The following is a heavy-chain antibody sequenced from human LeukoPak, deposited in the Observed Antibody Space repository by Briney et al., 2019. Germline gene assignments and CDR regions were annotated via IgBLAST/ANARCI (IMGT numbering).Heavy chain of an antibody. Sequence: GGSLRLSCAASGFTFSSYAMSWVRQAPGKGLEWVSAISGSGGSTYYADSVKGRFTISRENSKNTLYLQMNSLRAEDTAVYYCAKDLKMTNYFDYWGQGTLVTVSS. D-gene: IGHD5-24*01. CDR3: AKDLKMTNYFDY. J-gene: IGHJ4*02. CDR2: ISGSGGST. CDR1: GFTFSSYA. V-gene: IGHV3-23*01.